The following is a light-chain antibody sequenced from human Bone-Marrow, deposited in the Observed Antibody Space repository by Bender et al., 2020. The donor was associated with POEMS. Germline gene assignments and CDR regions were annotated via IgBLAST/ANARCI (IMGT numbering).Light chain of an antibody. CDR3: QTWDTGIHVV. J-gene: IGLJ2*01. V-gene: IGLV4-69*01. CDR2: IYSDGSH. Sequence: QLVLTQSPSASASLGASVKLTCTLRSGCTSHVIAWHQHQPGKGPRYLMKIYSDGSHTKGDGIPDRFSGGTSGAERYLTISSLQSEDEADYYCQTWDTGIHVVFGGGTRLTVL. CDR1: SGCTSHV.